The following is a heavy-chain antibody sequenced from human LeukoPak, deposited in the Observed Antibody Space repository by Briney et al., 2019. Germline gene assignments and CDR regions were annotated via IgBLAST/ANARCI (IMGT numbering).Heavy chain of an antibody. CDR1: GYTFTSYD. V-gene: IGHV1-8*01. D-gene: IGHD3-10*01. CDR2: MNPNSGNT. CDR3: ARGYSRVNLWGYNWFDP. Sequence: PWASVKVSCKASGYTFTSYDINWVRQATGQGLEWMGWMNPNSGNTGYAQKFQGRVTMTRNTSISTAYMELSSLRSEDTAVYYCARGYSRVNLWGYNWFDPWGQGTLVTVSS. J-gene: IGHJ5*02.